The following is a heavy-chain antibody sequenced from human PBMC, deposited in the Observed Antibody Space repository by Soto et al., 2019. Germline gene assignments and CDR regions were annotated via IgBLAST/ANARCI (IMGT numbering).Heavy chain of an antibody. D-gene: IGHD3-3*01. CDR3: ARDRSGDYDFWSGYSRADYYYGMDV. V-gene: IGHV4-31*01. CDR1: GGSISSGGYY. Sequence: PSETLSLTCTVSGGSISSGGYYWSWIRQHPGKGLEWIGYIYYSGSTYYNPSLKSPVTISVDTSKNQFSLKLSSVTAADTAVYYCARDRSGDYDFWSGYSRADYYYGMDVWGQGTTVTVSS. CDR2: IYYSGST. J-gene: IGHJ6*02.